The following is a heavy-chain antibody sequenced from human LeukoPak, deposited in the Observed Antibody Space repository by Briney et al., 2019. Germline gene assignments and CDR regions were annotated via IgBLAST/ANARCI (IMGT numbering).Heavy chain of an antibody. D-gene: IGHD1-26*01. V-gene: IGHV4-4*07. Sequence: PSETLSLTCTVSGGSISSYYWSWIRQPAGKGLEWIGRIYTSGTTHYNPSLKSRVTMSVDTSKNQFSLKLSSVTAADTAVYYCASGTYTHYYFDYWGQGTLVTVSS. CDR1: GGSISSYY. CDR2: IYTSGTT. CDR3: ASGTYTHYYFDY. J-gene: IGHJ4*02.